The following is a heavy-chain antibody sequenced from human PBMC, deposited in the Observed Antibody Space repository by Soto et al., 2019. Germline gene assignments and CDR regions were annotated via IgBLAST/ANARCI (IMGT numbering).Heavy chain of an antibody. CDR3: ARDYEAAYDY. CDR1: GFTFSSYA. Sequence: QVQLVESGGGVVQPGRSLRLSCAASGFTFSSYAMHWVRQAPGKGLEWVAVISYDGSNKYYADSVKGRFTISRDNSKNTLYLQMNSLRAEETAVYYCARDYEAAYDYWGQGTLVTVSS. J-gene: IGHJ4*02. CDR2: ISYDGSNK. V-gene: IGHV3-30-3*01. D-gene: IGHD3-16*01.